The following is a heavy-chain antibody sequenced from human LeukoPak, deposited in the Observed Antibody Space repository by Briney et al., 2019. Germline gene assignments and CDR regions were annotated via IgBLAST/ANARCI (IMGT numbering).Heavy chain of an antibody. CDR3: ARGGGSYESDAFDI. CDR1: GFTFTAYY. CDR2: INPNSGGT. V-gene: IGHV1-2*02. J-gene: IGHJ3*02. Sequence: GGSLRLSCAASGFTFTAYYMHWVRQAPGQGLEWMGWINPNSGGTNYAQKFQGRVTMTRDTSISTAYMELSSLRSEDTAVYYCARGGGSYESDAFDIWGQGTMVTVSS. D-gene: IGHD1-26*01.